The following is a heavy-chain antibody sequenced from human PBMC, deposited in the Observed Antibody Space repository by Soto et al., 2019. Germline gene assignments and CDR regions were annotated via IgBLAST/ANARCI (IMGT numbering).Heavy chain of an antibody. CDR1: ADTFTSYY. CDR3: ARAPYYYGSGSYYQVDY. J-gene: IGHJ4*02. Sequence: GASVKVSCKAPADTFTSYYIHWVRQAPGHGLEWMGIINPNGGSTRFAQTFQGRITMTTDTSTSTVYMELRSLRSDDTAVYYCARAPYYYGSGSYYQVDYWGQGTLVTVSS. CDR2: INPNGGST. D-gene: IGHD3-10*01. V-gene: IGHV1-46*01.